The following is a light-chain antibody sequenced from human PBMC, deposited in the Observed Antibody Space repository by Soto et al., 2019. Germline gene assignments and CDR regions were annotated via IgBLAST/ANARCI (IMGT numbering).Light chain of an antibody. V-gene: IGKV1-5*03. CDR1: QSISTW. CDR2: KAS. J-gene: IGKJ4*01. Sequence: DIQMTQSPATRPASGGDRVTITCLANQSISTWLAWYQQKPGKAPNLLIYKASRLETGVPSRFSGSGSGTEFTLTISFLQPDDFATYYCQQYNSYSPLTFGGGTKVDIK. CDR3: QQYNSYSPLT.